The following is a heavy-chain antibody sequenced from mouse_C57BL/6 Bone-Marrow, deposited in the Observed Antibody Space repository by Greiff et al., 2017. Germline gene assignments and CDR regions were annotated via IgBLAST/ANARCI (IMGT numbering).Heavy chain of an antibody. CDR1: GYTFTNYW. Sequence: VQLQQSGAELVRPGTSVKMSCKASGYTFTNYWIGWAKQRPGHGLEWIGDIYPGGGYTNYYETFKGKATLTADKSSSTAYMQFSSLTSEDSAIYYCARGPGFAYWGQGTRVTVSA. CDR2: IYPGGGYT. J-gene: IGHJ3*01. V-gene: IGHV1-63*01. CDR3: ARGPGFAY.